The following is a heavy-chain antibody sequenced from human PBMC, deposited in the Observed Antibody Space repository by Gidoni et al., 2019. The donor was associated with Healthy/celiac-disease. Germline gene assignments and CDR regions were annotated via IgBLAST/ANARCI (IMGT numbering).Heavy chain of an antibody. CDR1: GFTFSSYD. CDR2: ISYDGSNK. J-gene: IGHJ3*02. Sequence: QVQLVESGGGVVQPGRSLRLACAASGFTFSSYDMHWVRQAPGKGLEWVSVISYDGSNKYYADSVKGRFTISRDNSKNTLYLQMNSLRAEDTAVYYCARDHAVVVVAATNDAFDIWGQGTMVTVSS. CDR3: ARDHAVVVVAATNDAFDI. D-gene: IGHD2-15*01. V-gene: IGHV3-30-3*01.